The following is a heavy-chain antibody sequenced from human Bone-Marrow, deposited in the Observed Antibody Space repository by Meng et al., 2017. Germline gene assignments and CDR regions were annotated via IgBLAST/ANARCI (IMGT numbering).Heavy chain of an antibody. J-gene: IGHJ5*02. D-gene: IGHD2-15*01. Sequence: QVQLQQWGAGLLKPSGTLSLTCAVYGGSFSGYYWSWIRQPPGKGLEWIGEINHSGSTNYNPSLKSRVTISVDTSKNQFSLKLSSVTAADTAVYYCASGYCSGGSCQVGWFDPWGQGTLVTGSS. CDR2: INHSGST. CDR1: GGSFSGYY. V-gene: IGHV4-34*01. CDR3: ASGYCSGGSCQVGWFDP.